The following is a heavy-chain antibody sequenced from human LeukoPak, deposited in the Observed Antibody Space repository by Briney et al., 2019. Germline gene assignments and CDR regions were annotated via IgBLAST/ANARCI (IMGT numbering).Heavy chain of an antibody. D-gene: IGHD2-15*01. J-gene: IGHJ4*02. V-gene: IGHV3-23*01. CDR3: ARQRRYCSGDSCYQRTFDF. CDR1: GFPFSSHA. CDR2: TSGSGRTT. Sequence: PGGSLRLSCAVSGFPFSSHAMSWVRQTPERGLEWVSATSGSGRTTYYAESVEGRFTISRDNSKNMLYLQMNSLRAEDTAVYSCARQRRYCSGDSCYQRTFDFWGQGTLVTVSS.